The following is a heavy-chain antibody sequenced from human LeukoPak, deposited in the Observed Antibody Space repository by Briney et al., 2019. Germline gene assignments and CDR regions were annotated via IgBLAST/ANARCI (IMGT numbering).Heavy chain of an antibody. CDR2: ISSSSSYI. Sequence: PGGSLRLSCAASGFTFSSYSMNWVRQAPGKGLEWVSSISSSSSYIYYADSVKGRFTIARDNAKNSLYLQMNSLRAEDTAVYYCASAYSGYDAGPFDYWGQGTLVTVSS. J-gene: IGHJ4*02. V-gene: IGHV3-21*01. CDR1: GFTFSSYS. D-gene: IGHD5-12*01. CDR3: ASAYSGYDAGPFDY.